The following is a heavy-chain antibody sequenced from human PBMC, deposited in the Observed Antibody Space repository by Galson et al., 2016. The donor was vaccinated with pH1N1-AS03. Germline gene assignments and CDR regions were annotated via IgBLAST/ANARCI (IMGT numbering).Heavy chain of an antibody. Sequence: ETLSLTCAVSGGSVSDNNWWGWVRQRPGKGLEWIGEVYRSGPTNHNQSLKSRATISLDKSKNQLPLRLTSVTAADTAVYYCASVYWSVPTPGTSGAFDLWGQGTTVTVSS. CDR3: ASVYWSVPTPGTSGAFDL. CDR2: VYRSGPT. CDR1: GGSVSDNNW. J-gene: IGHJ3*01. D-gene: IGHD3-3*01. V-gene: IGHV4-4*02.